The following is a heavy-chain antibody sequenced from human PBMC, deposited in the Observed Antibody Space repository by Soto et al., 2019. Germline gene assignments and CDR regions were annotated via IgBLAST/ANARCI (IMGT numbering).Heavy chain of an antibody. Sequence: GSLRLSCAASGFTFSSYSMNWVRQAPGKGLEWVSSISSSSSYIYYADSVKGRFTISRDNAKNSLYLQMNSLRAGDTVVYYCARDSEYSSSWYPDAFDIWGQGTMVTVSS. CDR1: GFTFSSYS. CDR2: ISSSSSYI. V-gene: IGHV3-21*01. J-gene: IGHJ3*02. D-gene: IGHD6-13*01. CDR3: ARDSEYSSSWYPDAFDI.